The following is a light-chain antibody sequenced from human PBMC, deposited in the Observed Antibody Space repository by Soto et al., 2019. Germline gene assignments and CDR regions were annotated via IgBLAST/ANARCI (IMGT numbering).Light chain of an antibody. J-gene: IGLJ1*01. Sequence: QSALTQPASVSGSPGQSITISCTGTSSDVGGYNYVSWYQQHPGKAPKLMIYDVSNRPSGVSNRFSGSKSSNTASLNISGLQAEDEADYYCSSYTSSSLYVFGTGTKVTVL. CDR1: SSDVGGYNY. V-gene: IGLV2-14*01. CDR2: DVS. CDR3: SSYTSSSLYV.